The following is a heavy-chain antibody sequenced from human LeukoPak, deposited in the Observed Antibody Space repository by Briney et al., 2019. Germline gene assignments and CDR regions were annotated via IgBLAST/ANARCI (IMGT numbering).Heavy chain of an antibody. CDR2: IYSGGST. J-gene: IGHJ4*02. D-gene: IGHD3-9*01. Sequence: GGSLRLSCAASGFTVSSNYMTWVRQAPGKGLEWVSVIYSGGSTHYADSVKGRFTISRDNSKNTLYLQMNSLRAEDTAVYYCARDRLHYDSLTGYPADWGQGTLVTVSS. CDR3: ARDRLHYDSLTGYPAD. V-gene: IGHV3-66*01. CDR1: GFTVSSNY.